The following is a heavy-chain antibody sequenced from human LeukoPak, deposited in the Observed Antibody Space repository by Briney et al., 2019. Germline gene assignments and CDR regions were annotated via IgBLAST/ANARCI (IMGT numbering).Heavy chain of an antibody. CDR1: GYTFTTYH. J-gene: IGHJ4*02. CDR3: ARGHSPPATSVGTTYYFDY. CDR2: INPSGGSA. D-gene: IGHD1-1*01. V-gene: IGHV1-46*01. Sequence: ASVKVSCKASGYTFTTYHMHWVRQAPGQGLEWMGIINPSGGSATSAQRFRGRVTMTSDTATGTVYMELRSLTTEDTAMYYCARGHSPPATSVGTTYYFDYWGQGTLVTVSS.